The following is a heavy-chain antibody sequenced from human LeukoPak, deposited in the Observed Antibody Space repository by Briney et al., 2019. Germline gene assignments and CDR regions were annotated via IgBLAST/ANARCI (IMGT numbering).Heavy chain of an antibody. CDR3: AKEGQQERDHRNYFLYYMDV. V-gene: IGHV3-53*01. D-gene: IGHD6-13*01. J-gene: IGHJ6*03. CDR1: GFSVRDSY. CDR2: IYSGGRT. Sequence: GGSLRLSCTASGFSVRDSYMSWVRQAPGKGREWVSVIYSGGRTYYADSVRGRSTIYRDDSDNTLYLQMTSLRPEDTALYYCAKEGQQERDHRNYFLYYMDVWGSGTTVTVSS.